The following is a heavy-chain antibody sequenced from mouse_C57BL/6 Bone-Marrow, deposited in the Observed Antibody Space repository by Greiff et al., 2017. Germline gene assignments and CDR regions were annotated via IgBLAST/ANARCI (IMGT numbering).Heavy chain of an antibody. CDR2: IHPSDSDT. Sequence: VKLQEPGAELVKPGASVKVSCKASGYTFTSYWMHWVKQRPGQGLEWIGRIHPSDSDTNYNQKFKGKATLTVDKSSSTAYMQLSSLTSEDSAVYYCATKGNGGYYDYYAMDYWGQGTSVTVSS. CDR1: GYTFTSYW. D-gene: IGHD2-3*01. V-gene: IGHV1-74*01. CDR3: ATKGNGGYYDYYAMDY. J-gene: IGHJ4*01.